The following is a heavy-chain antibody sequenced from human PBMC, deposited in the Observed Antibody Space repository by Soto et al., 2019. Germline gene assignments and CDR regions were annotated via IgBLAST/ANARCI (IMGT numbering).Heavy chain of an antibody. CDR3: ARPEYSSSSYGLDV. J-gene: IGHJ6*02. D-gene: IGHD6-6*01. CDR2: ISSSSSTI. CDR1: GFTFSSYA. Sequence: GGSLRLSCAASGFTFSSYAMTWVRQAPGKGLEWVSYISSSSSTIYYADSVKGRFTISRDNAKNSLYLQMNSLRDEDTAVYYCARPEYSSSSYGLDVWGQGTTVTVSS. V-gene: IGHV3-48*02.